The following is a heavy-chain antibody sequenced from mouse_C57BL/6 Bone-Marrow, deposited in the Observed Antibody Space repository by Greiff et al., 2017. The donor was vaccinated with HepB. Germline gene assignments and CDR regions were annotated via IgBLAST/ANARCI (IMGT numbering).Heavy chain of an antibody. D-gene: IGHD2-1*01. CDR2: IRSKSNNYAT. Sequence: DVHLVESGGGLVQPKGSLKLSCAASGFSFNTYAMNWVRQAPGKGLEWVARIRSKSNNYATYYADSVKDRFTISRDDSESMLYLQMNNLKTEDTAMYLCGRNDYYGNLGFSYRGQGTLVTVSA. V-gene: IGHV10-1*01. CDR3: GRNDYYGNLGFSY. CDR1: GFSFNTYA. J-gene: IGHJ3*01.